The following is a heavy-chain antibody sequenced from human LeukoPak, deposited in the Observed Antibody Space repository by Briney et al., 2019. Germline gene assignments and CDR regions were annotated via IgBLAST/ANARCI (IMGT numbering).Heavy chain of an antibody. CDR1: GGSVSSGSYY. Sequence: PSETLSLTCTVSGGSVSSGSYYWSWIRQPPGEGLEWIGYIYYSGSTNYNPSLKSRVTISVDTSKNQFSLKLSSVTAADTAVYYCARDSFGTGTGTTQGMDVWGKGTTVTVSS. D-gene: IGHD1-1*01. CDR3: ARDSFGTGTGTTQGMDV. CDR2: IYYSGST. V-gene: IGHV4-61*01. J-gene: IGHJ6*04.